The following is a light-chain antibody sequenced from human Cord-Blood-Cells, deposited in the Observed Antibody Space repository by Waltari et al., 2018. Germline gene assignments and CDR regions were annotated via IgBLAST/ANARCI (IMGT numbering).Light chain of an antibody. CDR1: QSVLYSSNSKNY. V-gene: IGKV4-1*01. CDR3: QQYYSTPYT. CDR2: GAS. J-gene: IGKJ2*01. Sequence: IVLTQSPASLAVPLGERATITCKSRQSVLYSSNSKNYLAWYQQKPGQPPKLLIYGASTRESGVPDRFSGSGSGTDFTLTISSLQAEDVAVYYCQQYYSTPYTFGQGTKLEIK.